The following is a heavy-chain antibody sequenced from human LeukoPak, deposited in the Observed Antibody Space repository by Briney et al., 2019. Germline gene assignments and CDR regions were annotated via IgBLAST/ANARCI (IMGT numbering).Heavy chain of an antibody. D-gene: IGHD5-18*01. J-gene: IGHJ4*02. CDR2: INHSGST. Sequence: SETLSLTCAVYGGSFSGYYWSWIRQPTGKGLEWIGEINHSGSTNYNPSLKSRVTISVDTSKNQFSLKLSSVTAADTAVYYCASGCARYSLHLDYWGQGTLVAVSS. CDR1: GGSFSGYY. V-gene: IGHV4-34*01. CDR3: ASGCARYSLHLDY.